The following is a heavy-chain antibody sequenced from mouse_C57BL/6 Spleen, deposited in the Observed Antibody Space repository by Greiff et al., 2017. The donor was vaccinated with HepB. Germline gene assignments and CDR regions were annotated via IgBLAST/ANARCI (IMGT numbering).Heavy chain of an antibody. CDR2: IYPRSGNT. CDR3: ARPITTERWYYAMDY. V-gene: IGHV1-81*01. D-gene: IGHD1-1*01. CDR1: GYTFTSYG. Sequence: QVQLKESGAELARPGASVKLSCKASGYTFTSYGISWVKQRTGQGLEWIGEIYPRSGNTYYNEKFKGKATLTADKSSSTAYMELRSLTSEDSAVYFCARPITTERWYYAMDYWGQGTSVTVAS. J-gene: IGHJ4*01.